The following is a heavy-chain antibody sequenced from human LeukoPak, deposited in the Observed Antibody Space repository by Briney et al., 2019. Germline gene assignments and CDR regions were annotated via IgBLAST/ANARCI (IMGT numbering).Heavy chain of an antibody. CDR2: IKQDGSDK. J-gene: IGHJ4*02. CDR3: ATLDTAMVTNFGY. CDR1: GLTFRRDW. V-gene: IGHV3-7*01. Sequence: PGGSLRLSCAASGLTFRRDWMSWVRQAPGKGLEWVAMIKQDGSDKYYVDSGKGRFTISSDNTKNSLNLQMNSLRAEDTAVYYCATLDTAMVTNFGYWGQGTLVTVSS. D-gene: IGHD5-18*01.